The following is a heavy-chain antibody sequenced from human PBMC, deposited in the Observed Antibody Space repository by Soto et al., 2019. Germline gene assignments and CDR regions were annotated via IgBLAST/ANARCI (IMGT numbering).Heavy chain of an antibody. CDR3: ASTLGPERQERRRFYFDY. CDR2: INHSGST. J-gene: IGHJ4*02. CDR1: GGSFSGYY. Sequence: SETLSLTCAVYGGSFSGYYWSWIRRPPGKGLEWIGEINHSGSTNYNPSLKSRVTISVDTSKNQFSLKLSSVTAADTAVYYCASTLGPERQERRRFYFDYWGQGTLVTVSS. D-gene: IGHD1-1*01. V-gene: IGHV4-34*01.